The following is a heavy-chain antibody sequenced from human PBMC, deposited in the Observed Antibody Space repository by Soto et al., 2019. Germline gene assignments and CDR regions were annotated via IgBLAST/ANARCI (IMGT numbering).Heavy chain of an antibody. D-gene: IGHD1-7*01. Sequence: DASVKVSCKASGYTFTGYYMHWVRQAPGQGLEWMGWINPNSGGTNYAQKFQGRVTMTRDTSISTAYMELSRLRSDDTAVYYCASDRYWGKLHPNGAFDIWGQGTMVTVS. J-gene: IGHJ3*02. CDR1: GYTFTGYY. CDR3: ASDRYWGKLHPNGAFDI. CDR2: INPNSGGT. V-gene: IGHV1-2*02.